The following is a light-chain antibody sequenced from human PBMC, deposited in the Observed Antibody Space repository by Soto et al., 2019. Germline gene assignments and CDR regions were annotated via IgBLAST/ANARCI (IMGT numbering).Light chain of an antibody. CDR1: SSDVGSYNY. CDR3: RSYTSSSTPYV. Sequence: QSVLTQPASVSGSPGQSITISCTGTSSDVGSYNYVSWYQQHPVKAPKLMIYDVTNRPSGVSDRFSGSKSGNTASLTISGLQAEDEADYYCRSYTSSSTPYVFGTGTKVTVL. CDR2: DVT. V-gene: IGLV2-14*01. J-gene: IGLJ1*01.